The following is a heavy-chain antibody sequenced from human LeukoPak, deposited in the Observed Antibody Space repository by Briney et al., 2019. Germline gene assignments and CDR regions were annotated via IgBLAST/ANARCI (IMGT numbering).Heavy chain of an antibody. D-gene: IGHD3/OR15-3a*01. J-gene: IGHJ4*02. Sequence: GGSLRLSCAASGFTFSSYDMHWVRQATGKGLEWVSAIGTAGDTYYPGSVKGRFTISRDNAKNSLYLQMNSLRAEDMALYYCAKDNTPFGLGIDYWGQGTLVTVSS. V-gene: IGHV3-13*01. CDR1: GFTFSSYD. CDR2: IGTAGDT. CDR3: AKDNTPFGLGIDY.